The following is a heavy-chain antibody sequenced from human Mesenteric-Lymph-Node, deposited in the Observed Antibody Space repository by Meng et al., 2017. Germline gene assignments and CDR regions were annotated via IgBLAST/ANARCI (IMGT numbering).Heavy chain of an antibody. Sequence: GESLKISCAASGFTFSSYEMNWVRQAPGKGLEWVSYISSSGSTIYYADSVKGRFTISRDNAKNSLDLQMNGLRADDTAVYYCASGSGWSFNYWGQGTLVTVSS. CDR2: ISSSGSTI. CDR1: GFTFSSYE. D-gene: IGHD6-19*01. J-gene: IGHJ4*02. V-gene: IGHV3-48*03. CDR3: ASGSGWSFNY.